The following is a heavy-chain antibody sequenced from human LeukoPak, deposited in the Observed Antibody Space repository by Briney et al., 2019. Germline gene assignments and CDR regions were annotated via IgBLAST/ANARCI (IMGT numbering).Heavy chain of an antibody. V-gene: IGHV3-20*04. J-gene: IGHJ4*02. CDR2: INWNGGST. CDR1: GFTLDDYG. D-gene: IGHD4-17*01. Sequence: GGSLRLSCAASGFTLDDYGMSWVRQAPGKGLEWVSGINWNGGSTGYADSVKGRFTISRDNAKNSLYLQMNILRAEDTAVYYCAKGGAYGDYPPYFDYWGQGTLVTVSS. CDR3: AKGGAYGDYPPYFDY.